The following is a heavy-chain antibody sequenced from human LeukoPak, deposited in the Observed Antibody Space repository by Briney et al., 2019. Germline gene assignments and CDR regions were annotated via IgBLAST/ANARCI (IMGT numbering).Heavy chain of an antibody. D-gene: IGHD2-2*02. CDR1: GGSISSGDYY. CDR3: ASIPKSGYFQH. Sequence: SXXLSLTCTVSGGSISSGDYYWSWIRQPPGKGLEWIGYIYYSGSTYYNPSLKSRFTISVDTSKNQFSLKLSSVTAADTAVYYCASIPKSGYFQHWGQGTLVTVSS. V-gene: IGHV4-30-4*08. CDR2: IYYSGST. J-gene: IGHJ1*01.